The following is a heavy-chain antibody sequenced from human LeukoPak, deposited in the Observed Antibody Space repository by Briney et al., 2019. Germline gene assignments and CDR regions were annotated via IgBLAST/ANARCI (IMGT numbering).Heavy chain of an antibody. D-gene: IGHD4-17*01. CDR1: GGSISSTTYY. J-gene: IGHJ3*02. V-gene: IGHV4-39*01. CDR2: IHYTGRA. Sequence: SETLSLTCSVFGGSISSTTYYWVWIRPPPGKGLECIASIHYTGRAYYNPSLKSRATISADTSKNHFSLKLSSVTAADTAVYYCARHFDNGDYKKTFDNWGQGTMVTVSS. CDR3: ARHFDNGDYKKTFDN.